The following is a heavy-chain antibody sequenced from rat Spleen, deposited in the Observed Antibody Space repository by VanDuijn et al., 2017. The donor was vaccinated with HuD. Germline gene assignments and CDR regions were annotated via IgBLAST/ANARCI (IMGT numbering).Heavy chain of an antibody. Sequence: EVHLVESGGGLVQPGRSLKLSCAASGFTFSSFPMAWVRQAPTKGLEWVASISPSGDSTYYPDSVKGRFTISRDNVKSTLYLQMDSLRSEDTATYYCATEVTVMDAWGQGASVTVSS. CDR2: ISPSGDST. J-gene: IGHJ4*01. CDR1: GFTFSSFP. V-gene: IGHV5-46*01. CDR3: ATEVTVMDA. D-gene: IGHD1-1*01.